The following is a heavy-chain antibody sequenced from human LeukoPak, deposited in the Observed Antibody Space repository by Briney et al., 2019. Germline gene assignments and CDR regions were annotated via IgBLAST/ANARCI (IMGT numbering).Heavy chain of an antibody. Sequence: PGGSLRLSCAASGFTFSSYGMHSVRQAPGKGLEWVAIIWYDGSNKYYADSVKGRFTISRDNSKNTLYLQMNSLRAEDTAVYYCARDANVVVPAAIGYWGQGTLVTVSS. D-gene: IGHD2-2*02. CDR1: GFTFSSYG. J-gene: IGHJ4*02. CDR3: ARDANVVVPAAIGY. V-gene: IGHV3-33*01. CDR2: IWYDGSNK.